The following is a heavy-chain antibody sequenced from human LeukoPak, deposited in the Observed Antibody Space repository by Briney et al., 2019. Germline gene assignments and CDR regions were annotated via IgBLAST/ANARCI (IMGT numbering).Heavy chain of an antibody. CDR3: ASDSIAVAGDY. Sequence: GGSLRLSCAASGFTFSSYRMSWVRQAPGKGLEWVANIKQDGSEKYYVDSVKGRFTISRDNAKNSLYLQMNSLRAEDTAVYYCASDSIAVAGDYWGQGTLVTVSS. J-gene: IGHJ4*02. CDR2: IKQDGSEK. D-gene: IGHD6-19*01. V-gene: IGHV3-7*03. CDR1: GFTFSSYR.